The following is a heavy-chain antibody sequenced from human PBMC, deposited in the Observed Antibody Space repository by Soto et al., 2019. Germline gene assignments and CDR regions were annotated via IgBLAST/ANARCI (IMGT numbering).Heavy chain of an antibody. J-gene: IGHJ6*02. D-gene: IGHD2-15*01. CDR3: ARARGGGSPQVFYYYGMDV. CDR2: IIPIFGTA. CDR1: GGTFSSYA. V-gene: IGHV1-69*06. Sequence: GASVKVSWKASGGTFSSYAISWVRQAPGQGLEWMGGIIPIFGTANYAQKVQGRVTITADKSTSTAYMELSSLRSEDTAVYYCARARGGGSPQVFYYYGMDVWGQETTVTVSS.